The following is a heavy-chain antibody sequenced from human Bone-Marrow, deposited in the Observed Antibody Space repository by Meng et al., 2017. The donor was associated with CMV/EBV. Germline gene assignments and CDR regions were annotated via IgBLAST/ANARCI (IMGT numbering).Heavy chain of an antibody. CDR1: GFTFSSYE. J-gene: IGHJ6*02. D-gene: IGHD3-3*01. CDR3: ARDGFSPVWSGFYYYYGMDV. Sequence: GGSLRLSCAASGFTFSSYEMNWVRQAPGKGLEWVSYISSSGSTIYYADSVKGRFTISRDNAKYSLYLQMSSLRAEDTAVYYCARDGFSPVWSGFYYYYGMDVWGQGTTVTVSS. V-gene: IGHV3-48*03. CDR2: ISSSGSTI.